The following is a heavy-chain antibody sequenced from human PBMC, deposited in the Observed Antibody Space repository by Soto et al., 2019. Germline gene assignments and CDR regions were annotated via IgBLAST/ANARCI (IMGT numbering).Heavy chain of an antibody. CDR1: GYTFTRYS. CDR2: INTGNGDT. Sequence: ASVKVSCKASGYTFTRYSMNWVRQAPGQGLEWMAWINTGNGDTKYSQKFQGRVTITRDTSASTAYMEVSSLRSEDTAVYYCVRSSGPDYWGQGTQVTVS. J-gene: IGHJ4*02. D-gene: IGHD3-22*01. V-gene: IGHV1-3*04. CDR3: VRSSGPDY.